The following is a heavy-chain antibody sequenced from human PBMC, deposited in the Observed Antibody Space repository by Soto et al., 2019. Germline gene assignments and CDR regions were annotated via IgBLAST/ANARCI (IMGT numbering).Heavy chain of an antibody. CDR1: GFSFSNYG. J-gene: IGHJ3*01. D-gene: IGHD3-10*01. Sequence: QVHLVESGGGVVQPGRSLRLSCEGSGFSFSNYGIHWVRQAPGKGLEWVAVISHDGNSHNLADSVRGRFTISSDNTENSVFLLMPSLSRQDSAVYPCVKAQVKSAQYIPFVITAFDFWGQGTMVTVSS. CDR2: ISHDGNSH. CDR3: VKAQVKSAQYIPFVITAFDF. V-gene: IGHV3-30*18.